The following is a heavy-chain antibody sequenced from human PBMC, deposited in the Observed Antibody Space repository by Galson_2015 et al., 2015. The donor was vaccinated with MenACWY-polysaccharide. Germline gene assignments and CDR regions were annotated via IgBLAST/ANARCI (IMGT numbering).Heavy chain of an antibody. D-gene: IGHD6-13*01. V-gene: IGHV5-51*03. CDR2: IFPGDSHT. CDR1: GYNFINYY. CDR3: AGELGIATPIMDV. Sequence: QSGAEVKKPGESLKISCKGSGYNFINYYIVWVRQMPGKGLEWMGVIFPGDSHTTYSPSFQGQVTLSADKSISTAYLQWSSLRSSDTAIYYCAGELGIATPIMDVWGQGTTVTVSS. J-gene: IGHJ6*02.